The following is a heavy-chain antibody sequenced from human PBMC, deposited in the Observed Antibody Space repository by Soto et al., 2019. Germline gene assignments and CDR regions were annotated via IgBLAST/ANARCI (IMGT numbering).Heavy chain of an antibody. CDR2: ISGSGGST. CDR3: AKDQGSSWYEIDY. V-gene: IGHV3-23*01. D-gene: IGHD6-13*01. J-gene: IGHJ4*02. CDR1: GFTFSNYA. Sequence: GGSLRLSCAASGFTFSNYAVSWVRQAPGKGLEWVSTISGSGGSTYYADSVKGRFTISRDNSKNTLYLQMNSLRAEDTAVYYCAKDQGSSWYEIDYWGQGTLVTVSS.